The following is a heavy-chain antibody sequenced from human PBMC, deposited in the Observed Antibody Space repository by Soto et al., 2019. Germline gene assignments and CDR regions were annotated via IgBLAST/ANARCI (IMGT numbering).Heavy chain of an antibody. D-gene: IGHD5-12*01. Sequence: QVQLQESGPGLVKPSQTLSLTCTVSGGSISSGDYYWSWIRQPPGKGLEWIGYIYYSGSTYYNPSLRSRVTRSVDTSKNQFSLKLSSVTAADTAVYYWARDRLIVATIKDYYGMDVWGQGTTVTVSS. J-gene: IGHJ6*02. CDR3: ARDRLIVATIKDYYGMDV. CDR2: IYYSGST. V-gene: IGHV4-30-4*01. CDR1: GGSISSGDYY.